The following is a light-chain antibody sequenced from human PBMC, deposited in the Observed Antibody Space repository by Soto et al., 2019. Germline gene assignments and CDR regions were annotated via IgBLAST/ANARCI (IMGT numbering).Light chain of an antibody. CDR1: SSDVGGYNY. V-gene: IGLV2-14*01. Sequence: QSALSQPASVSGSPGQSITISCTGTSSDVGGYNYVSWYQQHPGKAPKLMIYDVSNRPSGVSNRFSGSKSGNTASLTISGLQAEDEADYYCSSYTSSSLYVFGRGTKLTVL. CDR2: DVS. J-gene: IGLJ1*01. CDR3: SSYTSSSLYV.